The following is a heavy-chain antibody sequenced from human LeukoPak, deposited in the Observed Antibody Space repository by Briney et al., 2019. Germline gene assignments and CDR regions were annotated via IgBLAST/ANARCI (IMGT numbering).Heavy chain of an antibody. V-gene: IGHV4-4*07. Sequence: PSETLSLTCTVSGGSISSYYWSWIRQPAGKGLEWIGRIYTSGSTYYNPSLKSRVTMSVDTSKNQFSLKLSSVTAADTAVYYCARDIVVVPAADLDAFDIWGQGTMVTVSS. CDR1: GGSISSYY. CDR2: IYTSGST. D-gene: IGHD2-2*01. J-gene: IGHJ3*02. CDR3: ARDIVVVPAADLDAFDI.